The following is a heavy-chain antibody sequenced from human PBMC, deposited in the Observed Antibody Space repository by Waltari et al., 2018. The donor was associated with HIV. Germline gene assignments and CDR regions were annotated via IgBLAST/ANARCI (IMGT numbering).Heavy chain of an antibody. CDR2: ISSSSSYI. CDR3: ARGDYRVVYFDY. Sequence: EVQLVESGGGLVKPGGSLRLSCAASGFTFSSYSMNWVRQAPGKGLEWVSSISSSSSYIHYADSVKGRFTISRDNAKNSLYLQMNSLRAEDTAVYYCARGDYRVVYFDYWGQGTLVTVSS. V-gene: IGHV3-21*01. CDR1: GFTFSSYS. D-gene: IGHD4-17*01. J-gene: IGHJ4*02.